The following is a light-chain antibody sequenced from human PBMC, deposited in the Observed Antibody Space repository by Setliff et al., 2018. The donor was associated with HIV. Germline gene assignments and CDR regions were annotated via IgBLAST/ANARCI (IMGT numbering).Light chain of an antibody. CDR1: NIASKS. J-gene: IGLJ2*01. Sequence: SYELTQPPSVSVAPGKTAEVTCGGYNIASKSVHWYQQKPGQAPVLVIYYDSDRPSGIPERFSGSNSGNTATLTISGLQAEDEADYYCCSYAGNYILIFGGGTKVTVL. V-gene: IGLV3-21*01. CDR3: CSYAGNYILI. CDR2: YDS.